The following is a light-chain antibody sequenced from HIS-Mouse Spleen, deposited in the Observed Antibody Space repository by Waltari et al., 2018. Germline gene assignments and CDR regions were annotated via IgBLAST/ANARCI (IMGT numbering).Light chain of an antibody. J-gene: IGLJ1*01. CDR3: SSYAGSNNFGV. CDR2: EVS. V-gene: IGLV2-8*01. CDR1: SSDVGGYNY. Sequence: QSALTQPPSASGSPGQSVTISCTGTSSDVGGYNYVSWYQQHPGKAPKLMIYEVSKLPSGVPARFSGSKSGNTASLTVSGLQAEDEADYYCSSYAGSNNFGVFGTGTKVTVL.